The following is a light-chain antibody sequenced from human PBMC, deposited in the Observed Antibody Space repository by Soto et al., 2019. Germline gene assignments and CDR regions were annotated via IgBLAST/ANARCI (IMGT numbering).Light chain of an antibody. CDR2: NAS. J-gene: IGKJ4*01. V-gene: IGKV3-11*01. Sequence: EIVLTLSPATLSLSPGDSATLSCTASEDIRIFLAWYQQKRGQAPRLLIYNASQRATGIPARFTGSGSGTDFTLTISSLGPEDFAVYYCQQRYNWPPLTFGGGTKVEIK. CDR1: EDIRIF. CDR3: QQRYNWPPLT.